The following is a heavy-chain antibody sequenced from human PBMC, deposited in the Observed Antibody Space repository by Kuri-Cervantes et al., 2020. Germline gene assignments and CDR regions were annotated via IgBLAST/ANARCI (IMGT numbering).Heavy chain of an antibody. CDR3: TAYPHDY. J-gene: IGHJ4*02. CDR1: GFTFSGSA. CDR2: IRSKANSYAT. V-gene: IGHV3-73*01. Sequence: GESLKISCAASGFTFSGSAMHWVRQASGKGLEWVGRIRSKANSYATAYAASVKGRFTISRDDSKSTAYLQMNSLKTEDTAVYYCTAYPHDYWGQGTLVTVSS.